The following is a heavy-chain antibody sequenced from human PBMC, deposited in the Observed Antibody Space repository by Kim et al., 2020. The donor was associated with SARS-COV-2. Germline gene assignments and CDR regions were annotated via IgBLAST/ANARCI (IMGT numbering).Heavy chain of an antibody. V-gene: IGHV3-23*01. CDR2: ISGGGGDT. D-gene: IGHD5-18*01. CDR1: GFTFSSYD. J-gene: IGHJ6*02. CDR3: AKSHGYTWYYGMDG. Sequence: GGSLRLSCAASGFTFSSYDMSWVRQAPGKGLEWVSTISGGGGDTYHADAVRGRFTISRDQSKNTVNLQMNSLRADDTAVYYCAKSHGYTWYYGMDGWGPGTTVTVSS.